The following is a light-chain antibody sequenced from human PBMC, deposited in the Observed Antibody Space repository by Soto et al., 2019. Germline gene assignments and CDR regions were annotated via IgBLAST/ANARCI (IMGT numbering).Light chain of an antibody. CDR2: DAS. J-gene: IGKJ1*01. CDR1: QGIGDT. Sequence: EVVMTQSPATLSVSPGEGVTLSCRASQGIGDTLAWYQHKPGQTPRLLIYDASSRATGIPDRFSGSGSGTDFTLTISRLEPEDFAVYYCQQYGSSPLWTFGQGTKVDIK. V-gene: IGKV3-20*01. CDR3: QQYGSSPLWT.